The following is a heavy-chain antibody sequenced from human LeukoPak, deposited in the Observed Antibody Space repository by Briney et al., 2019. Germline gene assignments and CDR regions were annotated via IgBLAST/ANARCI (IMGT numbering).Heavy chain of an antibody. CDR1: GFTFSSYA. Sequence: QPGGSLRLSCAAPGFTFSSYAMGWVRQAPGKGLEWVSAISGSGGSTYYADSVKGRFTISRDNPKNTLYLQMNSLRAEDTAVYYCAKGGYSYGRYYFDYWGQGTLVTVSS. J-gene: IGHJ4*02. CDR3: AKGGYSYGRYYFDY. V-gene: IGHV3-23*01. D-gene: IGHD5-18*01. CDR2: ISGSGGST.